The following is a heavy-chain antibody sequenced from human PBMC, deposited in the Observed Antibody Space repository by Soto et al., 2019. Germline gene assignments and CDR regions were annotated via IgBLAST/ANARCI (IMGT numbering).Heavy chain of an antibody. Sequence: PGGSLRLSCAASGFTFSSYGMHWVRQAPGKGLEWVAVIWYDGSNKYYADSVKGRFTISRDNSKNTLYLQMNSLRAEDTAVYYCARGGYSYGSFYYGMDVWGQGTTVTVSS. CDR2: IWYDGSNK. J-gene: IGHJ6*02. D-gene: IGHD5-18*01. CDR3: ARGGYSYGSFYYGMDV. V-gene: IGHV3-33*01. CDR1: GFTFSSYG.